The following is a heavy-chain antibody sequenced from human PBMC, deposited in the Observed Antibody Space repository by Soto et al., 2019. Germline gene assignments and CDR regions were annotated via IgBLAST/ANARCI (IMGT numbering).Heavy chain of an antibody. V-gene: IGHV3-23*01. Sequence: GGSLILSCAAFGFDFNKYAMTWVRQAPGKGLQWVSSITSNGDSTYYADSVKGRFTTSRDNSKNTLYLQMNSLRADDTAVFYCAKDSPSYTTSPFYFDSWGQGTLVTVSS. J-gene: IGHJ4*02. CDR1: GFDFNKYA. CDR3: AKDSPSYTTSPFYFDS. D-gene: IGHD2-2*02. CDR2: ITSNGDST.